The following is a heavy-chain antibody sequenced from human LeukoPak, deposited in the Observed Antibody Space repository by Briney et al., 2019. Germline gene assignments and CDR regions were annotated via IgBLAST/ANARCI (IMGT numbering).Heavy chain of an antibody. CDR3: ARAVEVDDAFDI. V-gene: IGHV4-34*01. D-gene: IGHD2-15*01. CDR2: INHSGST. CDR1: GGSFSGYY. Sequence: SETLSLTCAVYGGSFSGYYWSWIRQPPGKGLEWTGEINHSGSTNYNPSLKSRVTISVDTSKNQFSLKLSSVNAADTAVYYCARAVEVDDAFDIWGQGTMVTVSS. J-gene: IGHJ3*02.